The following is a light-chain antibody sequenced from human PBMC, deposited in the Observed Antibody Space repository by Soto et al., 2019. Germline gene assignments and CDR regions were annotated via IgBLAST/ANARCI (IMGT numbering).Light chain of an antibody. CDR2: RAS. Sequence: DIQMTQSPSSLYASVGDRVTITCRASQDSSNGLAWFQQKPGKAPKSLSHRASLLESGVPSRFTGSGYGTDVTLPITSLQPEECANYYCQPYYVSPFHFGGGTKGEI. J-gene: IGKJ4*01. CDR1: QDSSNG. V-gene: IGKV1-16*01. CDR3: QPYYVSPFH.